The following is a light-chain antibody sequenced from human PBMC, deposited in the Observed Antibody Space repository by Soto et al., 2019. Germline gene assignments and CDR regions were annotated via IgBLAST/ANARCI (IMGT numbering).Light chain of an antibody. CDR1: QSINNHF. CDR3: QQYGSPFT. V-gene: IGKV3-20*01. J-gene: IGKJ3*01. CDR2: GTS. Sequence: EVVLTQSPGTLSLSPVERATLSCRASQSINNHFLAWYQQKRGQAPRLLIYGTSNRATGIPDRFSGSGSGTEFTLAISRLEPEDFAVYYCQQYGSPFTFGPGTKVDIK.